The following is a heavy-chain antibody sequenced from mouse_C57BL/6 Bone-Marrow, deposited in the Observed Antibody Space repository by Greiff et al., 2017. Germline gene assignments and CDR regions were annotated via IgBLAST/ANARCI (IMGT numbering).Heavy chain of an antibody. CDR2: IDPENGDT. CDR3: TTGYLLWPH. Sequence: VQLKESGAELVRPGASVKLSCTASGFNIKDDYMHWVKQRPEQGLEWIGWIDPENGDTEYASKFQGKATIPADTSSNTAYLQLSSLTSEDTAVYYCTTGYLLWPHWSQGTTLTVSS. D-gene: IGHD2-1*01. CDR1: GFNIKDDY. J-gene: IGHJ2*01. V-gene: IGHV14-4*01.